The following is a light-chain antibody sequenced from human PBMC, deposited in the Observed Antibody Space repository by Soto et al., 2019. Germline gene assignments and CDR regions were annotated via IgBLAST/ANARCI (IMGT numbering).Light chain of an antibody. V-gene: IGLV2-14*01. CDR3: SSYTGSTNCV. Sequence: QSALTQPASVSGSPGQSITISCTGTSSDVGIYNYVSWYQQHPGKAPKLMIYQVTNRPSGVSNRFSGSKSGNTASLTISGLQAEDEADYYCSSYTGSTNCVFGTGTKSPS. CDR2: QVT. J-gene: IGLJ1*01. CDR1: SSDVGIYNY.